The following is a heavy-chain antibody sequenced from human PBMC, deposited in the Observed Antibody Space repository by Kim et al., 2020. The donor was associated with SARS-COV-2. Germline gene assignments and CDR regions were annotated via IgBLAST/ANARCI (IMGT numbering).Heavy chain of an antibody. CDR3: ARDRVNRMVRGVTFYFDY. Sequence: VKGQFTISRDNSKNTLYLQMNGLRAEDTAVYYCARDRVNRMVRGVTFYFDYWGQGTLVTVSS. J-gene: IGHJ4*02. D-gene: IGHD3-10*01. V-gene: IGHV3-30*07.